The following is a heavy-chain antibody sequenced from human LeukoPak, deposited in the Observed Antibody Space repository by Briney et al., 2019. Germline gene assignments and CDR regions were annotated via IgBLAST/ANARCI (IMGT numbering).Heavy chain of an antibody. D-gene: IGHD4-17*01. CDR3: ATVTTLWVSFDY. Sequence: ETLSLTCTVSGGSISSGDYYWSWIRQPPGKGLEWVANIKQDGSEKYYVDSVKGRFTISRDNAKNSLYLQMNSLRAEDTAVYYCATVTTLWVSFDYWGQGTLVTVSS. CDR1: GGSISSGDYY. V-gene: IGHV3-7*01. CDR2: IKQDGSEK. J-gene: IGHJ4*02.